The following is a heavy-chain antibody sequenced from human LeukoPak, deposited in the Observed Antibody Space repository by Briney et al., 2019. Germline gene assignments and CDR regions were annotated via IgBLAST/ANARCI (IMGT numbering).Heavy chain of an antibody. J-gene: IGHJ4*02. Sequence: PGGSLRLSCAASGFTFSSYEMNWVRQAPGKGLEWVSYIRSSGSTIYYADSVKGRFTISSDNAKNSLYLQMISLRAEDTAVYYCASLDGYNYDWGQGTLVTVSS. D-gene: IGHD5-24*01. V-gene: IGHV3-48*03. CDR3: ASLDGYNYD. CDR1: GFTFSSYE. CDR2: IRSSGSTI.